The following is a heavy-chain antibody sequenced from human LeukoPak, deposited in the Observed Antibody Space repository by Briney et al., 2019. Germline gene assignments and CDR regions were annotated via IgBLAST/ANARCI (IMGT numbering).Heavy chain of an antibody. CDR1: GGTFSSYA. CDR2: IIPIFGTA. J-gene: IGHJ6*02. V-gene: IGHV1-69*13. Sequence: SVKVSCKASGGTFSSYAISWVRQAPGQGLEWMGGIIPIFGTANYAQKFQGRVTITADESTSTAYMELSSLRSEDTAVYYCARNYDILTGLYGIDVWGQGTTVTVSS. D-gene: IGHD3-9*01. CDR3: ARNYDILTGLYGIDV.